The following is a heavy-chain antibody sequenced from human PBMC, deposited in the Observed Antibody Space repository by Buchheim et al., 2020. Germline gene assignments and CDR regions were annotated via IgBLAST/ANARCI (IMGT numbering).Heavy chain of an antibody. J-gene: IGHJ4*02. V-gene: IGHV3-23*01. D-gene: IGHD2-21*02. CDR1: GFTFSSNT. CDR2: ITASGGTT. Sequence: EVQLLESGGGLVQPGESLRLSCAASGFTFSSNTMSWVRQAPGKGLEWVSAITASGGTTSYADSVKGRFTISRDNSKNTLYLQMDSLRAEDTAIYYCANGAYCGGDCYSYFDYWGQGSL. CDR3: ANGAYCGGDCYSYFDY.